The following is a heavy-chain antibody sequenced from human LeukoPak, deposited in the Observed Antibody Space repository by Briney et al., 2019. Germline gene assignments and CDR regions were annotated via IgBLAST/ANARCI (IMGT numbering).Heavy chain of an antibody. CDR3: ARRGQWLVQSSFDY. CDR2: ISGSGGST. J-gene: IGHJ4*02. Sequence: PGGSLRLSCAASGFTFSSYAMSWVRQAPGKGLEWVSAISGSGGSTYYADSVKGRFTISRDNAKNSLYLQMNSLRAEDTAVYYCARRGQWLVQSSFDYWGQGTLVTVSS. CDR1: GFTFSSYA. V-gene: IGHV3-23*01. D-gene: IGHD6-19*01.